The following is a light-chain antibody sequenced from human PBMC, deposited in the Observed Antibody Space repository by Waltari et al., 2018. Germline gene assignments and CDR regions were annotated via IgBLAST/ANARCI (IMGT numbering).Light chain of an antibody. CDR3: QSYDSSLRGVV. Sequence: YQELPATAAKLLSYGNSDRPSGVPDRFSGSKSGTSPPLASAGLQAEDEADYYCQSYDSSLRGVVFGGGTKLTVL. J-gene: IGLJ2*01. CDR2: GNS. V-gene: IGLV1-40*01.